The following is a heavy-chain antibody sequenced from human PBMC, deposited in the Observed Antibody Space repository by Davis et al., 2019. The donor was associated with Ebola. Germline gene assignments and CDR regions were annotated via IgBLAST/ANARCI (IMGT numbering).Heavy chain of an antibody. Sequence: SETLSLTCTVSGGSISSFYWTWIRQPPGKGLEWIGYIYYTGSTNYNPSLKSRVTISVDTSKNQFSLKLSSVTAADTAVYYCAGASYSSGFCYFDYWGQGTLVTVSS. V-gene: IGHV4-59*12. CDR2: IYYTGST. D-gene: IGHD6-19*01. J-gene: IGHJ4*02. CDR3: AGASYSSGFCYFDY. CDR1: GGSISSFY.